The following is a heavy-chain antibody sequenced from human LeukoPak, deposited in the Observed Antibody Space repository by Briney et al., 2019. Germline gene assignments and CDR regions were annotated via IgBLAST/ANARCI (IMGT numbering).Heavy chain of an antibody. Sequence: GGSLRLSCVASGFTFSNYAMSWIRQHPGKGLEWVSAISGSGGSTYYADSVKGRFTISRDNSKNTIYLQMNSLRADDTAVYYCAKQGRNDFVDSWGQGTLVTVSS. CDR1: GFTFSNYA. CDR3: AKQGRNDFVDS. V-gene: IGHV3-23*01. J-gene: IGHJ4*02. CDR2: ISGSGGST. D-gene: IGHD3-3*01.